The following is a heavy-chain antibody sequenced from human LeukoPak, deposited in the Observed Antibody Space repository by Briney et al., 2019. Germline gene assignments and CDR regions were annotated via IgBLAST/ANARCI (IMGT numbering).Heavy chain of an antibody. CDR3: ATYSSDFGRLDP. Sequence: PGGSLRLSCAASGFTLSSYAMSWVRQAPGKGLEWVSAISDTGNTYHADSVKGRFTISRDNAKNTLYLQMNSLRADDTAVYYCATYSSDFGRLDPWGQGTQVTVSS. D-gene: IGHD3-22*01. CDR2: ISDTGNT. CDR1: GFTLSSYA. J-gene: IGHJ5*02. V-gene: IGHV3-23*01.